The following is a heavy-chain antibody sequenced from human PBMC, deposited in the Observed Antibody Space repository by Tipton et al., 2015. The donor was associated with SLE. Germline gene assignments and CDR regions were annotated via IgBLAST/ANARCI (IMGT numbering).Heavy chain of an antibody. J-gene: IGHJ6*02. Sequence: LSLTCAASGFTFSSYAMSWVRQAPGKGLEWVSVIYSGGSTYYADSVKGRFTISRDNSKNTLYLQMNSLRAEDTAVYYCAKDLTDPTPGMDVWGQGTTVTVSS. CDR1: GFTFSSYA. CDR2: IYSGGST. CDR3: AKDLTDPTPGMDV. V-gene: IGHV3-23*03. D-gene: IGHD2-15*01.